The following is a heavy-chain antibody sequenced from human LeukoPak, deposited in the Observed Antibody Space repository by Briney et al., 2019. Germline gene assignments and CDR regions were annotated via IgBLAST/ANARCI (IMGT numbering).Heavy chain of an antibody. CDR1: GYTFTRYG. J-gene: IGHJ4*02. V-gene: IGHV1-18*01. D-gene: IGHD5-12*01. CDR3: ARGDSGYDFAPFDY. CDR2: ISGNSGNT. Sequence: ASVKVSCKASGYTFTRYGIIWVRQAPGQGLEWMGWISGNSGNTNYAQRLQGRVTMTTDTSTSTAYMELRSLRSDDTAVYYCARGDSGYDFAPFDYWGQGTLVTVSS.